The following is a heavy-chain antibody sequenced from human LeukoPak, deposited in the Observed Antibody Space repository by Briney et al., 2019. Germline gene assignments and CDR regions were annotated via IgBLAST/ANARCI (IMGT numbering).Heavy chain of an antibody. J-gene: IGHJ4*02. V-gene: IGHV1-2*02. Sequence: ASVKVSCKASGYTFSDHYMQWVRQAPGQGFEWLGWINPNSGGTSYARKFRGRVTMTRDTSISTAYMELSRLRSDDTAVYYCAREPRDYYDSSGYRYWGQGTLVTVSS. CDR1: GYTFSDHY. D-gene: IGHD3-22*01. CDR2: INPNSGGT. CDR3: AREPRDYYDSSGYRY.